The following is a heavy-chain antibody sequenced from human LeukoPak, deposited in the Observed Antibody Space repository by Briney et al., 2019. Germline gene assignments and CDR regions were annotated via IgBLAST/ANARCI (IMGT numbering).Heavy chain of an antibody. J-gene: IGHJ4*02. CDR1: GYTFNGYY. Sequence: VASVKVSCKASGYTFNGYYMHWVRQAPGQGLEWMGWINPNSGGTNYAQKFQGRVTMTRDTSISTAYMELSRLRSDDTAVYYCANTYYYDSSGYYYSDYFDYWGKGTLVTVSS. CDR3: ANTYYYDSSGYYYSDYFDY. V-gene: IGHV1-2*02. D-gene: IGHD3-22*01. CDR2: INPNSGGT.